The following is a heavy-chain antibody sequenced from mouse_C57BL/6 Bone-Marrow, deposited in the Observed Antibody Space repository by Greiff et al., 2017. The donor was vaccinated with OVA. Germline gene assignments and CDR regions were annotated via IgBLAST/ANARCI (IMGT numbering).Heavy chain of an antibody. CDR1: GFTFSDYY. J-gene: IGHJ1*03. Sequence: EVQVVESEGGLVQPGSSMKLSCTASGFTFSDYYMAWVRQVPEKGLEWVANINYDGSSTYYLDSLKSRFIISRDNAKNILYLQMSSLKSEDTATYYCARFPYYFYWYFDVWGTGTTVTVSS. D-gene: IGHD2-10*01. V-gene: IGHV5-16*01. CDR2: INYDGSST. CDR3: ARFPYYFYWYFDV.